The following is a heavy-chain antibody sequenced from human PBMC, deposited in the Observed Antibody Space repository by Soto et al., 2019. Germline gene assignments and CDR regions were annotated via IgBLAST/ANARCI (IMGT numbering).Heavy chain of an antibody. CDR1: GYTFTNYD. CDR3: ATYCSGGSCYVY. D-gene: IGHD2-15*01. J-gene: IGHJ4*02. Sequence: GASVKVSCKASGYTFTNYDINWVRQATGQGPEWMGWMNPHGGNTGYAQKFQGRITMTRDTSIRTAYMELSSLTSDDTAVYYCATYCSGGSCYVYWGQGTPVTVSS. CDR2: MNPHGGNT. V-gene: IGHV1-8*01.